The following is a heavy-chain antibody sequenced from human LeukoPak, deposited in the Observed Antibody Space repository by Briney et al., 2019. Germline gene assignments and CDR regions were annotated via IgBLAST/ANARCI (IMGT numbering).Heavy chain of an antibody. V-gene: IGHV3-7*01. D-gene: IGHD7-27*01. CDR3: ATYKNWVAGDV. J-gene: IGHJ6*02. Sequence: GGSLRLSCAASGFSFGDSWMSWVRQAPEKGPEWVASISKDGSGEYYVDSVKGRFTVSRDNARNSLSLEMNSLRVEDTAVYYCATYKNWVAGDVWGQGTTVSVSS. CDR1: GFSFGDSW. CDR2: ISKDGSGE.